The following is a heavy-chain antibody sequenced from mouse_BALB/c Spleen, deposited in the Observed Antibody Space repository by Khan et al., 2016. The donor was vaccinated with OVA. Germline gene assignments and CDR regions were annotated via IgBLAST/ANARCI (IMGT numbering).Heavy chain of an antibody. CDR2: ISDGGSYT. CDR3: ARGYYGAPFAY. CDR1: GFTFSDYY. D-gene: IGHD2-13*01. V-gene: IGHV5-4*02. Sequence: EVELVESGGGLVKPGGSLKLSCAASGFTFSDYYMYWVRQTPEKRLEWVATISDGGSYTYYPDSVKGRFTISRDDVKNILYLQMRSLKSEDTAMYYCARGYYGAPFAYWGQGTLVTVSA. J-gene: IGHJ3*01.